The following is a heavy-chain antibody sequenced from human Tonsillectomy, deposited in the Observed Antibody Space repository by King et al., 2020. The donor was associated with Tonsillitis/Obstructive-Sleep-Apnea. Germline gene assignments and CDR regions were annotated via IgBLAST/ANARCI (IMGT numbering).Heavy chain of an antibody. J-gene: IGHJ4*02. D-gene: IGHD5-18*01. V-gene: IGHV3-23*04. CDR3: ANEVVDSGYSYGPPDY. CDR2: VSPSGGSR. Sequence: VQLVESGGGLVQPGGSLRLSCAASGFTFSTYAMTWVRQAPGKGLEWVSGVSPSGGSRYYADSVKGRFTISRDNSKNTRYLQMTSLRADDTAVYYCANEVVDSGYSYGPPDYWGQGALVTVSS. CDR1: GFTFSTYA.